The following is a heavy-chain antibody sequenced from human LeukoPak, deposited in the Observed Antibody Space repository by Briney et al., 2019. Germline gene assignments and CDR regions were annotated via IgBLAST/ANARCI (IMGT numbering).Heavy chain of an antibody. Sequence: GGSLTLSCAASGFTFSSYAMNWVRQAPGKGLEWVSAISDSGDSTYYADSVKGRFTISRDNSKNTLYLQMNSLRAGDTAVYYCAKSGYGDYVDWYFDLWGRGTLVTVSS. CDR3: AKSGYGDYVDWYFDL. CDR2: ISDSGDST. V-gene: IGHV3-23*01. D-gene: IGHD4-17*01. CDR1: GFTFSSYA. J-gene: IGHJ2*01.